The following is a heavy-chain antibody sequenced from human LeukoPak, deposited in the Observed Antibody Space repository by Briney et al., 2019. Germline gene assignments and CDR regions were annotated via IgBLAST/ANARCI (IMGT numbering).Heavy chain of an antibody. D-gene: IGHD2-21*01. CDR3: AKYRADCFDI. Sequence: GGSLRLSCAASGFSFSSDWMNWVRQAPGKGLEWVANIKQDGSEKYYVDSVKGRFTISRDNAKNSLYLQMNSLRAEDTAVYYCAKYRADCFDIWGQGTMVTVSS. CDR2: IKQDGSEK. CDR1: GFSFSSDW. V-gene: IGHV3-7*05. J-gene: IGHJ3*02.